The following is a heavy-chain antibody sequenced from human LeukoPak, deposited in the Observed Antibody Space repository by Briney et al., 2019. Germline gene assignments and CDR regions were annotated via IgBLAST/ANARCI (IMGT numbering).Heavy chain of an antibody. CDR3: ARFTPRLTREKFDY. J-gene: IGHJ4*02. Sequence: GASVKVSCKASGGTFSSYAISWVRQAPGQGLEWMGGIIPIFGTANYAQKFQGRVTITADESTSTAYMELRSLRSDDTAVYYCARFTPRLTREKFDYWGQGTLVTVSS. D-gene: IGHD2-2*01. CDR1: GGTFSSYA. V-gene: IGHV1-69*13. CDR2: IIPIFGTA.